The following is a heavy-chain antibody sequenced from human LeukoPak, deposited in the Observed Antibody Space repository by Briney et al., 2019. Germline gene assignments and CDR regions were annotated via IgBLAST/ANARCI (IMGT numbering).Heavy chain of an antibody. CDR2: ISYDGSNK. CDR3: TTESPYFDN. Sequence: PGRSLRLSCAASGFTFSSYGMHWVRQAPGKGLEWVAVISYDGSNKYYADSVKGRFTISRDNSKNTLYLQMNSLRAEDTAVYYCTTESPYFDNWGQGTLVTVSS. J-gene: IGHJ4*02. CDR1: GFTFSSYG. V-gene: IGHV3-30*03.